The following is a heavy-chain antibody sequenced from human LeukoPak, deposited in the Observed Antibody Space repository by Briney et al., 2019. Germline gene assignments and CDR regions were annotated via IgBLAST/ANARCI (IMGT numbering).Heavy chain of an antibody. CDR1: GFTFSSYS. CDR3: ARDLDTMIPADY. D-gene: IGHD3-22*01. V-gene: IGHV3-21*01. J-gene: IGHJ4*02. Sequence: GSLRLSCAASGFTFSSYSMNWVRQAPGKGLEWVSSISSSSSYIYYADSVKGRFTISRDNSKNTLYLQMNSLRAEDTAVYYCARDLDTMIPADYWGQGTLVTVSS. CDR2: ISSSSSYI.